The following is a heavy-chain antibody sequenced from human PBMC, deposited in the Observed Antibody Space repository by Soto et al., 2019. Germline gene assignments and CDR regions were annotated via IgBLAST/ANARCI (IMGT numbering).Heavy chain of an antibody. V-gene: IGHV4-39*01. Sequence: SETLSLTCTVSGGSISSSSYYWGWIRQPPGKGLEWIGSIYYSGSTYYNPSLKSRVTISVDTSKNQFSLKLSSVTAADTAVYYCAQIIVVVPAVNYWGQGTLVTVSS. CDR1: GGSISSSSYY. CDR2: IYYSGST. D-gene: IGHD2-15*01. J-gene: IGHJ4*02. CDR3: AQIIVVVPAVNY.